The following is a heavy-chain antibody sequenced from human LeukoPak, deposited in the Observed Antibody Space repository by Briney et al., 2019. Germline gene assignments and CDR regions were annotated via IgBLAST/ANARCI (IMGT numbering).Heavy chain of an antibody. J-gene: IGHJ4*02. CDR1: GFTFSSYN. V-gene: IGHV3-21*01. D-gene: IGHD4-23*01. CDR2: ITSSSYI. Sequence: GGSLRLSCAASGFTFSSYNMNWVRQAPGKGLEWVSSITSSSYIYYADSMKGRFTISRDNAKNSLYLQMNSLRAEDTAVYYCAKGVVGWELAYWGQGTLVTVSS. CDR3: AKGVVGWELAY.